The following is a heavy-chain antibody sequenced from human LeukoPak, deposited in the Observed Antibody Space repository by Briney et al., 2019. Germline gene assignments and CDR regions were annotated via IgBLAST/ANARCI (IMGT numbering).Heavy chain of an antibody. CDR2: INTSSTTM. CDR3: ARAGSHRNSGYDY. V-gene: IGHV3-48*04. Sequence: GGSLRLSCAASGFTFSSFFMNWVRQAPGKGLEWVSYINTSSTTMYYADSVKGRFTISRDNAKNSLYLQMNSLRAEDTAVYYCARAGSHRNSGYDYWGQGILVTVSS. D-gene: IGHD5-12*01. CDR1: GFTFSSFF. J-gene: IGHJ4*02.